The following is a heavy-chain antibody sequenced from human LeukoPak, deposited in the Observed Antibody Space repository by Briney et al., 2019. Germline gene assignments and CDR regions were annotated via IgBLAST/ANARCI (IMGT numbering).Heavy chain of an antibody. CDR2: IYPGDSDT. V-gene: IGHV5-51*01. J-gene: IGHJ6*03. CDR3: ARHRGYCSSTSCPAREDYYYMDV. Sequence: MRPSWKSFGYRITVDFSGWLRMINEKGLEWRGSIYPGDSDTRSSPSFQGQVTISADKSLTTGYLQWSSLKASDTAMYNCARHRGYCSSTSCPAREDYYYMDVWGKGTTVTVSS. D-gene: IGHD2-2*01. CDR1: GYRITVDF.